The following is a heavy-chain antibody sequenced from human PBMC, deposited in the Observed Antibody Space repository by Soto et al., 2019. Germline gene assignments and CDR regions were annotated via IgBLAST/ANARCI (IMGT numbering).Heavy chain of an antibody. CDR2: MNPNSGNT. CDR1: GYTFTSYD. V-gene: IGHV1-8*01. CDR3: ARGVSSGWYPDGFDY. Sequence: QVQLVQSGAEVKKPGASVKVSCKASGYTFTSYDINWVRQATGQGLEWMGWMNPNSGNTGYAQKFQGRVTMTRNPPISTAYLELSSMRSEATAVYYCARGVSSGWYPDGFDYWGQGTLVTVSS. J-gene: IGHJ4*02. D-gene: IGHD6-19*01.